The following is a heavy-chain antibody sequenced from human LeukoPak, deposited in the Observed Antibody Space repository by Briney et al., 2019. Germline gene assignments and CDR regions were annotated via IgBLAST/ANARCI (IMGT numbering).Heavy chain of an antibody. J-gene: IGHJ6*03. CDR1: GGTFSSYA. CDR3: ARTDKDIVGYYHYYYMDV. Sequence: SVKVSCKASGGTFSSYAISWVRQAPGQGLEWMGGIIPIFGTANYAQKFQGRVTITADKSTSTAYMELSSLRSEDTAVYYCARTDKDIVGYYHYYYMDVWGKGTTVTVSS. V-gene: IGHV1-69*06. D-gene: IGHD2-15*01. CDR2: IIPIFGTA.